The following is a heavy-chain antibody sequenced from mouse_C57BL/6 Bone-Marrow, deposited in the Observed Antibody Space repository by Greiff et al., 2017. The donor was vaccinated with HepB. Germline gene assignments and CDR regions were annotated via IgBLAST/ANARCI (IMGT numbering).Heavy chain of an antibody. D-gene: IGHD1-1*01. V-gene: IGHV1-15*01. CDR2: IDPETGGT. J-gene: IGHJ2*01. CDR3: TRDGSRDY. CDR1: GYTFTDYE. Sequence: QVQLKESGAELVRPGASVTLSCKASGYTFTDYEMHWVKQTPVHGLEWIGAIDPETGGTAYNQKFKGKAILTADKSSSTAYMELRSLTSEDSAVYYCTRDGSRDYWGQGTTLTVSS.